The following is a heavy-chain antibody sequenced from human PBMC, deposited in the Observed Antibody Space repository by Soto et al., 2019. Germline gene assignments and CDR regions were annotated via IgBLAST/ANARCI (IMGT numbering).Heavy chain of an antibody. J-gene: IGHJ4*02. CDR1: GGSFTGYY. V-gene: IGHV4-34*01. CDR3: ARGSDFIDTAMPYYFDY. D-gene: IGHD5-18*01. CDR2: INHSGST. Sequence: PSETLSLTCAVYGGSFTGYYWSWIRQPPGKGLEWIGEINHSGSTNYNPSLKSRVTISVDTSKNQLSLKLSSVTAADTAVYYCARGSDFIDTAMPYYFDYWGQGTLVTSPQ.